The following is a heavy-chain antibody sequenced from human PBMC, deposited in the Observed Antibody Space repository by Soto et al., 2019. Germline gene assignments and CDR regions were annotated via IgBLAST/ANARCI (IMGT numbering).Heavy chain of an antibody. CDR1: GYTFTDYD. CDR3: EVTTGY. D-gene: IGHD2-21*02. V-gene: IGHV1-8*01. Sequence: QVQVVQSRAEVKKPGASVKDSCKTSGYTFTDYDINWVRQAPGQGLEWMGWVSPDNGNAGYAQHFQGRGTLTSDTAISTAYMELSSLTSEDTAVYYCEVTTGYWGQGTMVTVSS. J-gene: IGHJ4*02. CDR2: VSPDNGNA.